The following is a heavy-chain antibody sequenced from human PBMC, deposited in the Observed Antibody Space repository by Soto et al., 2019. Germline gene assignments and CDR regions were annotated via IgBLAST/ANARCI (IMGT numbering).Heavy chain of an antibody. CDR2: INPSGGGT. J-gene: IGHJ4*02. CDR3: ARDKPFSAGY. V-gene: IGHV1-46*01. CDR1: GYTFLDFY. Sequence: QVQLVQSGTEVKKPGASVKVSCKASGYTFLDFYIHWVRQAPGQGLEWMGFINPSGGGTTYAQQFPGRLTMTRDTSTSTVYLELIRLRSEDTAIYYCARDKPFSAGYWGQGTLVT. D-gene: IGHD3-3*02.